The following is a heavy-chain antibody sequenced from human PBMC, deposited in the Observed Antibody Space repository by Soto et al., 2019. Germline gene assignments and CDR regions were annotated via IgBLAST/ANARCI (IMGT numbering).Heavy chain of an antibody. CDR2: ISTTSSSI. J-gene: IGHJ4*02. CDR3: ARKGVAFDY. CDR1: GFTFSSYS. Sequence: GGSLRLSCAAPGFTFSSYSMNWVRQAPGKGLEWISYISTTSSSIYYADSVKGRFTISRDNAKNSLFLQMNSLRDEDTAVYYCARKGVAFDYWGQGALVTVSS. V-gene: IGHV3-48*02. D-gene: IGHD3-3*01.